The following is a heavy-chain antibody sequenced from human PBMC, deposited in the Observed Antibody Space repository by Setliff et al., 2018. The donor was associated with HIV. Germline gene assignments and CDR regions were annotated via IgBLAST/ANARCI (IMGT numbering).Heavy chain of an antibody. J-gene: IGHJ4*02. D-gene: IGHD3-10*01. CDR3: ASGVGHFDTSYSEKY. CDR1: DDTFTRFG. V-gene: IGHV1-69*06. CDR2: IFPRIGTT. Sequence: EASVKVSCKASDDTFTRFGISWARQAPGQGLEWVGAIFPRIGTTNHAQKFQGRVTITADKSISTVYMKMTSLRSEDTAVYYCASGVGHFDTSYSEKYWGQGTLVTVSS.